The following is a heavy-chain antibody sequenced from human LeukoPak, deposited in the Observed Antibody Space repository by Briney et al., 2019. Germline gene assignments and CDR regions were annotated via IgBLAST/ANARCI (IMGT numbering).Heavy chain of an antibody. CDR1: GYTFTSYG. J-gene: IGHJ6*02. V-gene: IGHV1-18*01. CDR2: ISAYNGNT. D-gene: IGHD5-18*01. CDR3: ARVSVRIRYGMDV. Sequence: ASVKVPCKASGYTFTSYGISWVRHAPGQGLEWMGWISAYNGNTNYAQKLQGRVTMTADTSTSTAYMELRSLRSDDTAVYYCARVSVRIRYGMDVWGQGTTVTVSS.